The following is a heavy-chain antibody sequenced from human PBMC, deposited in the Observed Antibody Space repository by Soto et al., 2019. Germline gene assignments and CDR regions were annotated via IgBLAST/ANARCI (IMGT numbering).Heavy chain of an antibody. CDR2: MNPGSGDT. Sequence: ASVKVSCKASGYSFTNKDVTWVRQATGQGLEWMGWMNPGSGDTGYAQKFQGRVTMTRDISIATAYMELSSLRSDDTAIYYCARMATFSSLNWFDPWGQGTLVTVSS. J-gene: IGHJ5*02. D-gene: IGHD3-16*01. CDR1: GYSFTNKD. CDR3: ARMATFSSLNWFDP. V-gene: IGHV1-8*01.